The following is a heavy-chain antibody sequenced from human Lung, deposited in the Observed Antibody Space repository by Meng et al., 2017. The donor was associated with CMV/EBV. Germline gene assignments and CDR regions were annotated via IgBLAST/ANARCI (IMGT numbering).Heavy chain of an antibody. D-gene: IGHD3-3*01. CDR3: ARGPTPTISEGWFDP. Sequence: TXSLXCTVSGGSISSSAYYWSWIRQHPGKGLEWIGYIYYSGSTYYNPSLKSRVTISVDTSNTQFSLTLSSVTAADTAVYYCARGPTPTISEGWFDPWGQGTLVTVSS. V-gene: IGHV4-31*03. J-gene: IGHJ5*02. CDR1: GGSISSSAYY. CDR2: IYYSGST.